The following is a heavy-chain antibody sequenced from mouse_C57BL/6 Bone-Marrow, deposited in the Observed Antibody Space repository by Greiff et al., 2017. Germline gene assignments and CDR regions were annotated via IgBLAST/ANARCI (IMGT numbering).Heavy chain of an antibody. CDR2: INPYNGGT. CDR3: ARDRRHYAMDY. J-gene: IGHJ4*01. V-gene: IGHV1-19*01. CDR1: GYTFTDYY. Sequence: EVQLQQPGPVLVKPGASVKMSCKASGYTFTDYYMNWVKQSHGKSLEWIGVINPYNGGTSYNQKFKGKATLTVDKSSSTAYMERNSLTSEASAVYYGARDRRHYAMDYWGQGTSVTVSA.